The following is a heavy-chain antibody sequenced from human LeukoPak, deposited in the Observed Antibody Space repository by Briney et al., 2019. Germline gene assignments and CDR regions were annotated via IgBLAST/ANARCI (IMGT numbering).Heavy chain of an antibody. Sequence: GESLKISCKGSGYSFTSYWIGWVRQMPGKGLEWMGIIYPVDSDTSYSPCCQGQVTISADKSITTAYLQWSSLKASDTAMYYCARVGGYYLLDYWGQGTLVTVSS. CDR2: IYPVDSDT. CDR1: GYSFTSYW. CDR3: ARVGGYYLLDY. V-gene: IGHV5-51*01. J-gene: IGHJ4*02. D-gene: IGHD3-22*01.